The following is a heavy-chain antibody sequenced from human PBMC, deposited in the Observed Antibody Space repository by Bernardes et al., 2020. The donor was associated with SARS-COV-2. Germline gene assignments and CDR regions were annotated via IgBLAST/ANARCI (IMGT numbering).Heavy chain of an antibody. Sequence: SGPTLLKPTETLTLTCPVSGFSLSPARMGVSWIRQPPGKALEWLAHIFSNDEKSYSTSLKSRLTISKDTSKSQVVLTMTNMDPVDTATYYCARVLISWGGYYYYGMDVWGQGTTVTVSS. D-gene: IGHD3-16*01. CDR2: IFSNDEK. V-gene: IGHV2-26*01. J-gene: IGHJ6*02. CDR3: ARVLISWGGYYYYGMDV. CDR1: GFSLSPARMG.